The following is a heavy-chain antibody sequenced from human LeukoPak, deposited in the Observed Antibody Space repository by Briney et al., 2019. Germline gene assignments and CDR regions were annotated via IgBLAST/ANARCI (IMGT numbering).Heavy chain of an antibody. CDR2: ISYDGSNK. Sequence: GGSLRLSCAASGFTFSSYAMHWVRQAPGKGLEWVAVISYDGSNKYYADSVKGRFTISRDNSKNTLYLQMNSLRAEDTAVYYCARGSYMDVWGQGTTVTVSS. V-gene: IGHV3-30-3*01. J-gene: IGHJ6*03. CDR1: GFTFSSYA. CDR3: ARGSYMDV.